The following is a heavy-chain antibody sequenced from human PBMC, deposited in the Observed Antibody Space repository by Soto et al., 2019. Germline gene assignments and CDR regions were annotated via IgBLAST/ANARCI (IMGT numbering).Heavy chain of an antibody. Sequence: SGPTLVKPTQTLTLTCTFSGFSLSTSGVGVGWIRQPPGKALEWLALIYWNDDKRYSPSLKSRLTITKDTSKNQVVLTMTNMDPVDTATYYCAHSHGGITIFGVVIPYFDYWGQGTLVTVSS. CDR2: IYWNDDK. J-gene: IGHJ4*02. D-gene: IGHD3-3*01. V-gene: IGHV2-5*01. CDR1: GFSLSTSGVG. CDR3: AHSHGGITIFGVVIPYFDY.